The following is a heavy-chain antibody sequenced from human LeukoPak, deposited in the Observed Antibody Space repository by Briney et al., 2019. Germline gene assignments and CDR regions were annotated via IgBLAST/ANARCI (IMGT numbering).Heavy chain of an antibody. CDR2: INHSGST. J-gene: IGHJ3*02. CDR3: ARGELRWVRAFDI. Sequence: SETLSLTCAVYGGSFSGYYWSWIRQPPGKGLEWIGEINHSGSTNYNPSLKSRVTISLDTSKNQFSLKLSSVTAADTAVYYCARGELRWVRAFDIWGQGTMVTVSS. D-gene: IGHD1-26*01. V-gene: IGHV4-34*01. CDR1: GGSFSGYY.